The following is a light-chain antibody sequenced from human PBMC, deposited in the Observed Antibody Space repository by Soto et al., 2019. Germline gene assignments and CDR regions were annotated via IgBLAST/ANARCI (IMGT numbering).Light chain of an antibody. CDR1: QSILYSSNNKNY. CDR3: QQYYSTPLT. V-gene: IGKV4-1*01. CDR2: WAS. Sequence: DIVMTQSPDSLAVSLGERATINCKSSQSILYSSNNKNYLAWYQQKPGQPPKLLIYWASTRESWVPDRFSGSGSGTDCTLTLSSLQAEDVAVYYCQQYYSTPLTFGGGTKVEIK. J-gene: IGKJ4*01.